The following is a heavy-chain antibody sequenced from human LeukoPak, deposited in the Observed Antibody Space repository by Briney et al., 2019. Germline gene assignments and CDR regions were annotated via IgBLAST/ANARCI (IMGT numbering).Heavy chain of an antibody. V-gene: IGHV1-2*02. CDR3: ARDERYSYGDNHYPDLGF. J-gene: IGHJ4*02. Sequence: ASVKVSCKASGYTFTGYYLVWVRQAPGQGLEWMGWINPNSGATKYAQNFQGRVTLTSDTSIRTTYMELSSLRSDDTAVYYCARDERYSYGDNHYPDLGFWGQGTPVTVSS. D-gene: IGHD4/OR15-4a*01. CDR1: GYTFTGYY. CDR2: INPNSGAT.